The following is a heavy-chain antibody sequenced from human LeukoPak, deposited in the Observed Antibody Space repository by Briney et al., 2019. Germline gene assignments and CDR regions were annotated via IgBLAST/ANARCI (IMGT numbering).Heavy chain of an antibody. CDR2: IYGGDAT. D-gene: IGHD2-15*01. CDR1: GFTFSSYA. CDR3: ATLYGGQRADGY. Sequence: QPGGSLRLSCAASGFTFSSYAMSWVRQAPGKGLEWVSAIYGGDATEYADSVKGRFIISRDISKNTLYLQMNTVRTEDTAVYYCATLYGGQRADGYWGQGTLVIVSS. J-gene: IGHJ4*02. V-gene: IGHV3-23*05.